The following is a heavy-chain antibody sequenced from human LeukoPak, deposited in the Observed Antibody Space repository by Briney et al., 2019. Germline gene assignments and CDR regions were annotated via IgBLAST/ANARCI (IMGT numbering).Heavy chain of an antibody. Sequence: PGGSLSLSCAPSGFTFTSSGIHWVRHAAGGGLEWVAVILYNGSNKYYADSVKGPFTISRDNSKNTLYLQMNSLRVEETAVYYCARAGGYCSGGSCYRGYSWFDPWGQGTLVTVSS. J-gene: IGHJ5*02. D-gene: IGHD2-15*01. CDR1: GFTFTSSG. CDR2: ILYNGSNK. CDR3: ARAGGYCSGGSCYRGYSWFDP. V-gene: IGHV3-33*01.